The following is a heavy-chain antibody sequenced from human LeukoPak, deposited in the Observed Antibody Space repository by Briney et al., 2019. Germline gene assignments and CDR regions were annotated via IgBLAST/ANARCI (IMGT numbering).Heavy chain of an antibody. V-gene: IGHV3-23*01. CDR3: AKDVGGYYFTYWSGCFDH. Sequence: GGSLRLSCAGSGFTFSSYAMSWVRQAPGKGLEWVSGISSGGGSTYYADSVKGRFTIPRDNSKNTLDLEMNSLRAEDTAVYYCAKDVGGYYFTYWSGCFDHWGQGTLVTVSS. CDR1: GFTFSSYA. J-gene: IGHJ4*02. CDR2: ISSGGGST. D-gene: IGHD3-10*01.